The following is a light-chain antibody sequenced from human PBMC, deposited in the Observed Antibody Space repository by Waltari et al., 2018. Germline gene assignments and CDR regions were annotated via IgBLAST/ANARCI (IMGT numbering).Light chain of an antibody. Sequence: EIVLTQSPATLSLSPGERATLSCRASQSVSSYLAWYQQKPGQAPRLLIYHASNSATGIPARFSGSGSGTDFTLTISSLEPEDFAVYYCQQRSNWPLTFGGGTKVEIK. V-gene: IGKV3-11*01. J-gene: IGKJ4*01. CDR2: HAS. CDR1: QSVSSY. CDR3: QQRSNWPLT.